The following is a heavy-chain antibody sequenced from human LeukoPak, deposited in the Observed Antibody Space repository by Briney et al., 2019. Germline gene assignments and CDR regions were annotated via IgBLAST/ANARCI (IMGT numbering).Heavy chain of an antibody. J-gene: IGHJ5*02. CDR1: GFSLSTSGMC. D-gene: IGHD3-10*01. CDR2: IDWDDDK. Sequence: ESGPTLVKPTQTLTLTCTFSGFSLSTSGMCVSWIRQPPGKALEWLARIDWDDDKYYSTSLKTRLTISKDTSKNQVVLTMTNMDPVDTATYYCARICGGGHYGSGCLPSWGQGTLVTVSS. V-gene: IGHV2-70*11. CDR3: ARICGGGHYGSGCLPS.